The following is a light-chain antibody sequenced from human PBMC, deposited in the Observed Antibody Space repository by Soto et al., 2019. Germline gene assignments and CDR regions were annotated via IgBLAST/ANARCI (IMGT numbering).Light chain of an antibody. J-gene: IGLJ1*01. V-gene: IGLV2-14*01. CDR2: EVR. CDR3: SSFTTSSTYV. CDR1: TSDVGGYDY. Sequence: QSVLTQPASVSGSPGQSITISCTGTTSDVGGYDYVSWYQQHPGKAPKLLIFEVRNRPSGVSSRFSGSRSANSASLTISGLQAEDEADYYCSSFTTSSTYVFGTGTQLTVL.